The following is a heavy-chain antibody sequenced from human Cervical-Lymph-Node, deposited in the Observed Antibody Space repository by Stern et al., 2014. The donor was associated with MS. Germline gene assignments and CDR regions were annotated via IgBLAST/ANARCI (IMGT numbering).Heavy chain of an antibody. CDR2: IDWDDDK. CDR3: ARTRTVAAAGSAIDC. V-gene: IGHV2-70*11. CDR1: GFSLSTRGMC. J-gene: IGHJ4*02. Sequence: SGPALVKPTQTLTLTCTFSGFSLSTRGMCVSWIRQPPGKALEWLARIDWDDDKYYSTSLKTRLTISKDTSKNQVVLTMTNMDPVDTATYYCARTRTVAAAGSAIDCWGQGTLVTVSS. D-gene: IGHD6-13*01.